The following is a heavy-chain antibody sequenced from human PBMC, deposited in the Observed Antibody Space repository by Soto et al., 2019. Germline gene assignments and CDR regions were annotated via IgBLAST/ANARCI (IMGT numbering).Heavy chain of an antibody. V-gene: IGHV4-39*01. Sequence: PSETLSLTCSVSGGSISSSSYFWGWIRQPPGKWLEWIGSIYYSGSTYYNPSLKSRVTVSVDTSKNQFSLKLSSVTAADTAVYYCARHPSDFWFDPWGQGTLVT. CDR2: IYYSGST. D-gene: IGHD2-21*02. CDR1: GGSISSSSYF. J-gene: IGHJ5*02. CDR3: ARHPSDFWFDP.